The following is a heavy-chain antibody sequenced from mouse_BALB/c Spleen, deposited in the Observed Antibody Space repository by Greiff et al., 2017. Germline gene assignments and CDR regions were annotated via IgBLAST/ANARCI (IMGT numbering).Heavy chain of an antibody. V-gene: IGHV5-6*01. J-gene: IGHJ4*01. D-gene: IGHD2-14*01. CDR3: ARRVNRYGAMDY. Sequence: EVQLVESGGDLVKPGGSLKLSCAASGFTFSSYGMSWVRQTPDKRLEWVATISSGGSYTYYPDSVKGRFTISRDNAKNTLYLQMSSLKSEDTAMYYCARRVNRYGAMDYWGQGTSVTVSS. CDR1: GFTFSSYG. CDR2: ISSGGSYT.